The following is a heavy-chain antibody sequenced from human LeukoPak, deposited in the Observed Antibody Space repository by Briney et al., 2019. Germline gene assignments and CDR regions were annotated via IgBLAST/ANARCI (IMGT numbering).Heavy chain of an antibody. D-gene: IGHD4-17*01. Sequence: GASLRLSCAASGFTFSSYAMSWVRQAPGKGLEWVSAISGSGGSTYYADSVKGRFTISRDNSKNTLYLQMNSLRAEDTAVYYCARGGTVTSTLYYYGMDVWGQGTTVTVSS. CDR3: ARGGTVTSTLYYYGMDV. CDR2: ISGSGGST. CDR1: GFTFSSYA. V-gene: IGHV3-23*01. J-gene: IGHJ6*02.